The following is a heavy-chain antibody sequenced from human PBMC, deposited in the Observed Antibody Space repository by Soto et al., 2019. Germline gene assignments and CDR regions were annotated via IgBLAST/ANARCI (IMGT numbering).Heavy chain of an antibody. V-gene: IGHV4-59*12. CDR3: AKDHGTYGPNLIDS. CDR2: IYYAGTS. J-gene: IGHJ5*01. CDR1: GGSISPYY. D-gene: IGHD3-10*01. Sequence: SETLSLTCTVSGGSISPYYWTWIRQPPGKGLEWVGYIYYAGTSSYNPSLKSRVTISLETSKSQISLRLTSVTAADTAVYYCAKDHGTYGPNLIDSWGQGTLVTVSS.